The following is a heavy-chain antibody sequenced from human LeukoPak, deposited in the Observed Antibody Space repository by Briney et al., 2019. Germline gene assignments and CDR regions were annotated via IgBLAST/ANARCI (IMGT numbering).Heavy chain of an antibody. Sequence: GGSLRLSCGASGFTFSGYAMHWVRQAPGKGLEWVAVISYDGSNEYYADSVKGRFTISRDNSKNTLYLQMNSLSVEDTAVYYCARVGYYASGPFSYFDYWGQGTLVTVSS. CDR2: ISYDGSNE. D-gene: IGHD3-10*01. CDR1: GFTFSGYA. CDR3: ARVGYYASGPFSYFDY. V-gene: IGHV3-30-3*01. J-gene: IGHJ4*02.